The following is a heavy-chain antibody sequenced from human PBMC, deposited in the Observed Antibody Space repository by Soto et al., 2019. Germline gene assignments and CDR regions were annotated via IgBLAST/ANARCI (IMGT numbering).Heavy chain of an antibody. CDR3: ARDSLLWFGEGMDV. CDR2: IWYDGSNK. CDR1: GFTFSSYG. V-gene: IGHV3-33*01. J-gene: IGHJ6*02. Sequence: QVQLVESGGGVVQPGRSLRLSCAASGFTFSSYGMHWVRQAPGKGLEWVAVIWYDGSNKYYADSVKGRFTISRDNSKNTLYLQMHSLRAEDTAVYYCARDSLLWFGEGMDVWGLGTTVTVSS. D-gene: IGHD3-10*01.